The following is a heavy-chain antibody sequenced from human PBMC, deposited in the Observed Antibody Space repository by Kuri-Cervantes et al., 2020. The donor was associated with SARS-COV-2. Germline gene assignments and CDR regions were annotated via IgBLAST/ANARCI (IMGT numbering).Heavy chain of an antibody. V-gene: IGHV4-59*12. CDR2: IYYSGST. CDR1: GGSISSYY. J-gene: IGHJ6*02. D-gene: IGHD2/OR15-2a*01. Sequence: GSLRLSCTVSGGSISSYYWSWIRQPPGKGLEWIGYIYYSGSTNYNPSLKSRVTISVDTSKNQFSLKLSSVTAADTAVYYCARGILGDDSIHYGMDVWGQGTSVTVSS. CDR3: ARGILGDDSIHYGMDV.